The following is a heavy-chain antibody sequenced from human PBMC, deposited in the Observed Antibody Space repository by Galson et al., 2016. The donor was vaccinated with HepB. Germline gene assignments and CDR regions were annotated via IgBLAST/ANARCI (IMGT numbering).Heavy chain of an antibody. CDR3: AYDYGDYNFDD. Sequence: SVKVSCKASGYAFASYNMHWVRQAPGQGLEWMGIINPSGGSTNYAQKFQGRVTMTRDTSTSTVYMELSSLRSEDTAVYYCAYDYGDYNFDDWGQGTLVTVSS. J-gene: IGHJ4*02. D-gene: IGHD4-17*01. CDR1: GYAFASYN. CDR2: INPSGGST. V-gene: IGHV1-46*01.